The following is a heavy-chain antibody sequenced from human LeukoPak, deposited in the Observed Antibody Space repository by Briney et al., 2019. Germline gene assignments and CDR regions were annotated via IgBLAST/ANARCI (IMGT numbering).Heavy chain of an antibody. Sequence: SETLSLTCAVYGGSFSGYYWSWIRQPPGKGLEWIGEINHSGSTNYNPSLKSRVTISVDTSKNQFSLKLSSVTAADTAVYYCARGRLRWPSFDYRGQGTLVTVSS. CDR2: INHSGST. CDR1: GGSFSGYY. CDR3: ARGRLRWPSFDY. D-gene: IGHD4-23*01. V-gene: IGHV4-34*01. J-gene: IGHJ4*02.